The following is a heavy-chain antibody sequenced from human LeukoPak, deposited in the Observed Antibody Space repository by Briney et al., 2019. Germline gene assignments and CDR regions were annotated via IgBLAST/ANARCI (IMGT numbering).Heavy chain of an antibody. D-gene: IGHD5-24*01. CDR1: GFTFSSYG. V-gene: IGHV3-30*03. Sequence: PGRSLRLSCAASGFTFSSYGMHWVRQAPGKGLEWVAVISYDGTKKYYADSVKGRFTISRDNSKNTLFLQMNSLTAEDTAVYYCATAANRWRHDFWGQGTLVTVSS. CDR3: ATAANRWRHDF. J-gene: IGHJ4*02. CDR2: ISYDGTKK.